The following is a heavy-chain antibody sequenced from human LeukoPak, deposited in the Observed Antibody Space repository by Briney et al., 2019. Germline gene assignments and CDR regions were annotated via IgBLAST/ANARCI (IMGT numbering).Heavy chain of an antibody. CDR2: ISGSGGGT. V-gene: IGHV3-23*01. J-gene: IGHJ4*02. D-gene: IGHD3-10*01. CDR1: GFTFSNYA. CDR3: AKLSGSTYSLWYFDY. Sequence: PGGSLRLSCAASGFTFSNYAMSWVRQAPGKGLEWVSTISGSGGGTNYADSVKGRFIISRDNSKNTLYLQMNSLRAEDTAVFYCAKLSGSTYSLWYFDYWGQGTLVTASS.